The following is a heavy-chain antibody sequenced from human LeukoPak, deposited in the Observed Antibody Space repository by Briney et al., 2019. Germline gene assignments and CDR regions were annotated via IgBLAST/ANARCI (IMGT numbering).Heavy chain of an antibody. J-gene: IGHJ4*02. CDR1: GGSISSSSYY. D-gene: IGHD3-22*01. CDR3: ARESSGYASYYFDY. CDR2: IYYSGNT. V-gene: IGHV4-39*07. Sequence: SETLSLTCTVSGGSISSSSYYWGWIRQPPGKGLEWIGTIYYSGNTYYNPSLKSRVSISVDTSKNQFSLKLSSVTAADTAVYYCARESSGYASYYFDYWGQGTLVTVSS.